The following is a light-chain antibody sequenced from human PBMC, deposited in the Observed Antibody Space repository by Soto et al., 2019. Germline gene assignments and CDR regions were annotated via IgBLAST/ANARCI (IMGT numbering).Light chain of an antibody. CDR2: GTS. CDR3: QQYGSSPRT. J-gene: IGKJ1*01. CDR1: QSVSTH. Sequence: EIVMTQSPATLSVSPGEGATLSCRASQSVSTHLAWYQQIPGQAPRLLIYGTSTRAAGIPDRFSGSGSGTDFILTISRLEPEDFAVYYCQQYGSSPRTFGQGTTGDIK. V-gene: IGKV3-20*01.